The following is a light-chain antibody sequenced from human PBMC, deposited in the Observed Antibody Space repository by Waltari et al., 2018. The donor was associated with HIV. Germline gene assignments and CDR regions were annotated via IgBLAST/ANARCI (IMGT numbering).Light chain of an antibody. CDR3: SSYAGINPVV. Sequence: QSALTQPPSASGSPGQSVTISCPGTSSAVRRYDYVSWYQQHPGKAPKLLIFEVNQRPSGVPDRFSGSKSGNTASLTVSGLQAEDEAEYSCSSYAGINPVVFGGGTKLTVL. J-gene: IGLJ2*01. CDR1: SSAVRRYDY. CDR2: EVN. V-gene: IGLV2-8*01.